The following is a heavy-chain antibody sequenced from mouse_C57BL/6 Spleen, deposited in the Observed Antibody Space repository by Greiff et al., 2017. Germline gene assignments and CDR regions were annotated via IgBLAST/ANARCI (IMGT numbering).Heavy chain of an antibody. CDR2: INPGSGGT. Sequence: VQLQQSGAELVRPGTSVKVSCKASGYAFTNYLIEWVKQRPGQGLEWIGVINPGSGGTNYNEKFKGKATLTADKSSSTAYMQLSSLTSEDSAVYFCARDGSSGYYAMDYWGQGTSVTVSS. CDR1: GYAFTNYL. V-gene: IGHV1-54*01. J-gene: IGHJ4*01. CDR3: ARDGSSGYYAMDY. D-gene: IGHD1-1*01.